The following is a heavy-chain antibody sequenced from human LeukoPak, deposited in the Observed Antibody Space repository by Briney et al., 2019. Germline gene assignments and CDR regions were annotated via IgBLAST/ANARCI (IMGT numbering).Heavy chain of an antibody. J-gene: IGHJ6*02. CDR3: ARGIQLWLHNYYYGMDV. CDR1: GGTFSSYA. Sequence: ASVKVSCKASGGTFSSYAISWVRQAPGQGLEWIGRIIPILGIANYAQKFQGRVTMTRNTSISTAYMELSSLRSEDTAVYYCARGIQLWLHNYYYGMDVWGQGTTVTVSS. V-gene: IGHV1-69*04. CDR2: IIPILGIA. D-gene: IGHD5-18*01.